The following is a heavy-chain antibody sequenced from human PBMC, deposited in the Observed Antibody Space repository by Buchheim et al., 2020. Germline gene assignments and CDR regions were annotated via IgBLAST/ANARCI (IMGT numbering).Heavy chain of an antibody. Sequence: QVQLVESGGGVVQPGTSLRLSCVASGFTFGMYGMHWVRQAPGKGLEWVTFIDYDGSIKYYGDSVKDRFTVSRDKSSSTVYLQMTGVRPEDTGVYYCARDRAPYYDFWSGEFEYWGQGTL. J-gene: IGHJ4*02. V-gene: IGHV3-33*01. D-gene: IGHD3-3*01. CDR1: GFTFGMYG. CDR3: ARDRAPYYDFWSGEFEY. CDR2: IDYDGSIK.